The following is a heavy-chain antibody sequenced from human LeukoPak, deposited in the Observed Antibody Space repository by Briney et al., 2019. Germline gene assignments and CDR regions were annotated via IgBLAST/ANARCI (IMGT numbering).Heavy chain of an antibody. CDR1: GHTFTNYW. V-gene: IGHV5-51*01. CDR2: IYPGDSDT. D-gene: IGHD5-24*01. CDR3: ARRGDGYNYGY. J-gene: IGHJ4*02. Sequence: GESLKISCKGSGHTFTNYWIGWVRQMPGKGLEFMGIIYPGDSDTRYSPSFQGQVTISADKSISTAYLQWSSLKASDTAMYYCARRGDGYNYGYWGQGTLVTVSS.